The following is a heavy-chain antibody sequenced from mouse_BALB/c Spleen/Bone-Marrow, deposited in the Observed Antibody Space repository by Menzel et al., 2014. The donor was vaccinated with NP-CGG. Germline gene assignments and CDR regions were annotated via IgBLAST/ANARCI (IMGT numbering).Heavy chain of an antibody. D-gene: IGHD1-1*01. CDR2: INPDSSTI. CDR3: ARLSYYGRFAY. V-gene: IGHV4-1*02. CDR1: GFDFSRYW. J-gene: IGHJ3*01. Sequence: EVQLQQSGGGLVQPGGSLKLSCAASGFDFSRYWMSWVRQAPGKGLEWIGEINPDSSTINYTPSLKDKFIISRDNAKNTLYLQMSKVKSEDTALYYCARLSYYGRFAYWGQGTLVTVSA.